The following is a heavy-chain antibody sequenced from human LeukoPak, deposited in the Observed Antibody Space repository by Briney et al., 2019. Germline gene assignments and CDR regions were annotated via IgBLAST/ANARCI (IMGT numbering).Heavy chain of an antibody. V-gene: IGHV3-21*01. D-gene: IGHD4-17*01. Sequence: GGSLRLSCAASGFTFSSYSMNWVRQAPGKGLEWVSSISSSSYIYYADSVKGRFTISRDNAKNSLYLQMNSLRAEDTAVYYCARLMTTVTAAFDYWGQGTLVTVSS. J-gene: IGHJ4*02. CDR2: ISSSSYI. CDR1: GFTFSSYS. CDR3: ARLMTTVTAAFDY.